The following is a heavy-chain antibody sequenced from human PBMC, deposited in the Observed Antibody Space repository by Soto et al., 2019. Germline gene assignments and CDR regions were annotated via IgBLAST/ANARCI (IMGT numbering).Heavy chain of an antibody. Sequence: PSETLSLTCTVSGGSISSYYWSWIRQPAGKGLEWIGRIYTSGSSYSNPSLKSRLSMSVDTSKNQFSLTMKSVTAADTGAYYCASHPLNWSDADSWGQGVLVTVSS. CDR2: IYTSGSS. J-gene: IGHJ4*02. CDR3: ASHPLNWSDADS. D-gene: IGHD1-1*01. V-gene: IGHV4-4*07. CDR1: GGSISSYY.